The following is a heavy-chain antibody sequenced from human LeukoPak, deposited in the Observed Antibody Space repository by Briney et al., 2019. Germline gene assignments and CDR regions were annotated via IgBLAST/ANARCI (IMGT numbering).Heavy chain of an antibody. CDR3: AKLGSPRAY. Sequence: AETLSLTCTVSGGSIGTYYWSWIRQPPGKALEWIGYVYYFARTDYNPSLESRATISVDASKNQCSLKVRSVTAQDTAVYYCAKLGSPRAYWGQGILVTVSS. V-gene: IGHV4-59*01. D-gene: IGHD1-26*01. J-gene: IGHJ4*02. CDR2: VYYFART. CDR1: GGSIGTYY.